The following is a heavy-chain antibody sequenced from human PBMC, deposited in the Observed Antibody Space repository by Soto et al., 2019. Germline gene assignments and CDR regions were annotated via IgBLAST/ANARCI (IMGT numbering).Heavy chain of an antibody. CDR3: ARHLEQQLESCPFDY. CDR1: GGSISSSSYY. Sequence: PSETLSLTCTVSGGSISSSSYYWGWIRQPPGKGLEWIGSIYYSGSTYYNPSLKSRVTISVDTSKNQFSLKLSSVTAADTAVYYCARHLEQQLESCPFDYWGQGTLVTVSS. J-gene: IGHJ4*02. V-gene: IGHV4-39*01. CDR2: IYYSGST. D-gene: IGHD6-13*01.